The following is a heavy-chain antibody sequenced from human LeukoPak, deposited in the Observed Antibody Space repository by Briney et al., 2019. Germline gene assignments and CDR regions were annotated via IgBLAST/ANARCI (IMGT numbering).Heavy chain of an antibody. CDR1: GGSFSGYY. CDR2: INHSGST. V-gene: IGHV4-34*01. CDR3: ARRGYSFGS. Sequence: SETLSLTRAVYGGSFSGYYWSWIRQPPGKGLEWIGEINHSGSTNYNPSLKSRVTISVDTSKNQFSLKLSSVTAADTAVYYCARRGYSFGSWGQGTLVTVSS. J-gene: IGHJ5*02. D-gene: IGHD2-2*03.